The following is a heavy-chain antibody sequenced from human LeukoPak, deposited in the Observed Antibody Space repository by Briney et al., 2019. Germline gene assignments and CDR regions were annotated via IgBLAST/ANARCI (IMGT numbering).Heavy chain of an antibody. CDR3: VKSASTWYPFDY. D-gene: IGHD6-13*01. Sequence: AGSLRLSCSAFGFTFSGYAMHWVRQAPGKGLEYVSAIISNGESTYYSDSVKDRFTISRDNSKNTLYLQMSSLRPEDTAVYYCVKSASTWYPFDYWGQGTMGTVSS. J-gene: IGHJ4*02. V-gene: IGHV3-64*03. CDR2: IISNGEST. CDR1: GFTFSGYA.